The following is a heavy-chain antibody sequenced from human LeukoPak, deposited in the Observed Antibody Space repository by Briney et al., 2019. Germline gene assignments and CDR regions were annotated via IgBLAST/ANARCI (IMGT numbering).Heavy chain of an antibody. CDR2: INHSGST. V-gene: IGHV4-34*01. CDR3: ARVLGAAQGYDY. D-gene: IGHD6-13*01. Sequence: SETLPLTCAVYGGSFSGYYWSWIRQPPGKGLEWIGEINHSGSTNYNPSLKSRVTISVDTSKNRFSLKLSSVTAADTAVYYCARVLGAAQGYDYWGQGTLVTVSS. J-gene: IGHJ4*02. CDR1: GGSFSGYY.